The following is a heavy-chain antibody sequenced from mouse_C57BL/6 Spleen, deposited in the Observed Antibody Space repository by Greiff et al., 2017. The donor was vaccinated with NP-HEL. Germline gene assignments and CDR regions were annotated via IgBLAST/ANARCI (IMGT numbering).Heavy chain of an antibody. CDR1: GYTFTSYW. V-gene: IGHV1-55*01. D-gene: IGHD3-2*02. CDR3: ARRTAQAPSYYYAMDY. CDR2: IYPGSGST. J-gene: IGHJ4*01. Sequence: QVQLQQSGAELVKPGASVKMSCKASGYTFTSYWITWVKQRPGQGLEWIGDIYPGSGSTNYNEKFKSKATLTVDTSSSTAYMQLSSLTSEDSAVYYCARRTAQAPSYYYAMDYWGQGTSVTVSS.